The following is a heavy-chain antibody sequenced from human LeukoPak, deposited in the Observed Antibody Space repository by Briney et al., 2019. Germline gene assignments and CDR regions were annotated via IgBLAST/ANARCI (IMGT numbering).Heavy chain of an antibody. V-gene: IGHV1-2*06. CDR3: ARGFSSGRFGFDI. CDR1: GYTFRDYF. J-gene: IGHJ3*02. D-gene: IGHD6-19*01. CDR2: INPNSGGT. Sequence: ASVKVSCKASGYTFRDYFMFWVRQAPGQGLEWMGRINPNSGGTKYAQKFQGRVTMTRETPISTAYMELSGLRSDDAAVFYCARGFSSGRFGFDIWGPGTVVAVSS.